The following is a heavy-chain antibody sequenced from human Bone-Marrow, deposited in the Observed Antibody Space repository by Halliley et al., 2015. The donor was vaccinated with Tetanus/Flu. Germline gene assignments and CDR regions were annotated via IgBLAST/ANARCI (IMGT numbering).Heavy chain of an antibody. CDR2: ISGSSSTT. J-gene: IGHJ4*02. Sequence: SLRLSCTTSGFIFANYAMTWVRQAPGKGREWVSSISGSSSTTYYGDSVEGRFAISRDNSRNTLYLQMNSLRAEDTAIYYCAKDRGEGRIYFGPWGPGTLVTVSS. CDR1: GFIFANYA. CDR3: AKDRGEGRIYFGP. V-gene: IGHV3-23*01. D-gene: IGHD2-21*01.